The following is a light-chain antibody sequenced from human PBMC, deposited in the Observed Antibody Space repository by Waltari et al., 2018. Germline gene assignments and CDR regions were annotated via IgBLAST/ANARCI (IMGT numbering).Light chain of an antibody. CDR3: SSYTSSSTPYV. CDR2: AVS. J-gene: IGLJ1*01. CDR1: SSDVGGYNY. Sequence: QSALTQPASVSGSPGQSITISCTGTSSDVGGYNYVSWYQQHPGKAPKLMIYAVSNPPSGVSKRFSGYKSGNTASLTISVLQAEDEADYYCSSYTSSSTPYVFGTGTKVTVL. V-gene: IGLV2-14*01.